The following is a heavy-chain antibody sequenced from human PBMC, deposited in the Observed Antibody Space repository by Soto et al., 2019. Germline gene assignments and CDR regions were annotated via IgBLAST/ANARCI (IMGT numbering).Heavy chain of an antibody. J-gene: IGHJ6*02. V-gene: IGHV3-30*18. CDR1: GFTFSSYG. CDR2: ISYDGSNK. CDR3: AKDTTTVTRYYYYYSMDV. D-gene: IGHD4-4*01. Sequence: QVQLVESGGGVVQPGRSLRLSCAASGFTFSSYGMHWVRQAPGKGLEWVAVISYDGSNKYYADSVKGRFTISRDNSKNTLYLQMNSLRAEDTAVYYCAKDTTTVTRYYYYYSMDVWGQGTTVTVSS.